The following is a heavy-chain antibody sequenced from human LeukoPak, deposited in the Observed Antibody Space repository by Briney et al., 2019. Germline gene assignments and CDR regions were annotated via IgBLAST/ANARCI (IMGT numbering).Heavy chain of an antibody. CDR2: INGDGSST. J-gene: IGHJ4*02. V-gene: IGHV3-74*01. D-gene: IGHD3-22*01. CDR3: AKEIPYDSSGSVYFDN. CDR1: GFTFRTYW. Sequence: GGSLRLSCVASGFTFRTYWMHWVRQAPGKGLLWVSRINGDGSSTNYADSVKGRFTISRDNSKNTLYLQINSLRAEDTAVYYCAKEIPYDSSGSVYFDNWGQGTLVTVSS.